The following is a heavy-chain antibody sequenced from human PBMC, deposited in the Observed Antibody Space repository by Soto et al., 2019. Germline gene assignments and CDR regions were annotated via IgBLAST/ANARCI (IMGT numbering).Heavy chain of an antibody. D-gene: IGHD1-1*01. J-gene: IGHJ4*02. CDR3: AREVEGLEN. CDR2: IWYDGSNK. CDR1: GFTFSSYG. Sequence: QVQLVESGGGVVQPGRSLRLSCAASGFTFSSYGMHWVRQAPGKGLEWVAVIWYDGSNKNYADSVKGRFTISRDNSKNTLYLQMNSLRAEDTAVYYCAREVEGLENWGRGTLVTVSS. V-gene: IGHV3-33*01.